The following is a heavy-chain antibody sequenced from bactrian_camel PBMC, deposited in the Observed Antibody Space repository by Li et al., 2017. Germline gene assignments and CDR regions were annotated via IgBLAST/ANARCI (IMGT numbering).Heavy chain of an antibody. Sequence: HVQLVESGGGSVQSGGSLRLSCAASGDTSRIATRAWFRQATGKEREAVAAIVRGSHTDYHAAVKGRFTISRDNVKNTVSLQLNSLKLEDMAMYFCARTLGGGTWADFDAWGQGTQVTVS. CDR3: ARTLGGGTWADFDA. CDR2: IVRGSHT. J-gene: IGHJ6*01. CDR1: GDTSRIAT. V-gene: IGHV3S53*01. D-gene: IGHD1*01.